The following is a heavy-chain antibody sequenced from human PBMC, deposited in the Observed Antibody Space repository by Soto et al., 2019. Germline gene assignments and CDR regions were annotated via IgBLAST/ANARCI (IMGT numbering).Heavy chain of an antibody. J-gene: IGHJ5*02. CDR3: ARRERAAGTDWWFDP. V-gene: IGHV3-23*01. CDR2: ISGSGGST. D-gene: IGHD6-13*01. Sequence: SGFTFSSYAMSWVRQAPGKGLEWVSAISGSGGSTYYADSVKGRFTISRDNSKNTLYLQMNSLRAADTAVYYCARRERAAGTDWWFDPWGQGTLVTVSS. CDR1: GFTFSSYA.